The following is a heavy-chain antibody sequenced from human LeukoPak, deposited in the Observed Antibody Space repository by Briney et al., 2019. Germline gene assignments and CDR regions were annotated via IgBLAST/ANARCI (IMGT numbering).Heavy chain of an antibody. CDR3: ARVILWSGYYYNAFDI. V-gene: IGHV1-69*05. J-gene: IGHJ3*02. D-gene: IGHD3-3*01. CDR1: GGTFSSYA. CDR2: IIPIFGTA. Sequence: GASVKVSCKASGGTFSSYAISWVRQAPGQGLEWMGGIIPIFGTANYAQKFQGRVTITTDESTSTAYMELSSLRSEDTAVYYCARVILWSGYYYNAFDIWGQGTMVTVSS.